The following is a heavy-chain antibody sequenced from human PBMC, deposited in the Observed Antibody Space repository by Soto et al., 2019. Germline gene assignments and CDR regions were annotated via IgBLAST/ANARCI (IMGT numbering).Heavy chain of an antibody. D-gene: IGHD5-18*01. CDR2: IYPGDSDT. V-gene: IGHV5-51*01. Sequence: GESEKICCKGSRYRFTSYWIGWVRQMPGKGLEWMGIIYPGDSDTRYSPSFQGQVTISADKSISTAYLQWSSLKASDTAMYYCARHGGDTAMVRAFDIWGQGTMVTVSS. J-gene: IGHJ3*02. CDR1: RYRFTSYW. CDR3: ARHGGDTAMVRAFDI.